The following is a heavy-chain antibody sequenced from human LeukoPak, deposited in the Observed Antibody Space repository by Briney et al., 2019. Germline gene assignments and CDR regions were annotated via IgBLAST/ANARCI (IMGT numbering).Heavy chain of an antibody. CDR1: GYTFTSYY. J-gene: IGHJ6*02. CDR2: INPSGGST. D-gene: IGHD6-19*01. CDR3: AREVASSGWYSRYYYYGMDV. Sequence: ASVKVSCKASGYTFTSYYMHWVRQAPGQGLEWMGIINPSGGSTSYAQKFQGRVTMTRDTSTSTVYMELSSLRSEDTAVYYCAREVASSGWYSRYYYYGMDVWGQGTTVTVSS. V-gene: IGHV1-46*01.